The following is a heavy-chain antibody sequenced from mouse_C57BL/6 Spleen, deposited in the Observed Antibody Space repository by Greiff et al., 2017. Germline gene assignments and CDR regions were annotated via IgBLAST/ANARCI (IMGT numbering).Heavy chain of an antibody. CDR3: ARWQGNVRRYFGY. J-gene: IGHJ2*01. CDR2: INPSNGGT. D-gene: IGHD6-1*01. CDR1: GYTFTSYW. Sequence: QVQLKQPGTELVKPGASVKLSCKASGYTFTSYWMHWVKQRPGQGLEWIGNINPSNGGTNYNEKFKSKATLTVDKSSSTAYMQLSSRTSEDSAVDYCARWQGNVRRYFGYWGHGTTLTVSS. V-gene: IGHV1-53*01.